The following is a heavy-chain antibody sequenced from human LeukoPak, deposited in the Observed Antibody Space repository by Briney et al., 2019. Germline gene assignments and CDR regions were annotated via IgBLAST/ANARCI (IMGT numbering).Heavy chain of an antibody. J-gene: IGHJ4*02. Sequence: GGSLRLSCAASGFTFSSFGMHWVRQAPGKGLEWVAVIWYDGSNKYYADSVKGRFTISRDNSKNTLYLQMNSLRAEDTAVYYCAKDSKKTLYYYGSGTFDYWGQGTLVTVSS. CDR3: AKDSKKTLYYYGSGTFDY. CDR1: GFTFSSFG. D-gene: IGHD3-10*01. V-gene: IGHV3-33*06. CDR2: IWYDGSNK.